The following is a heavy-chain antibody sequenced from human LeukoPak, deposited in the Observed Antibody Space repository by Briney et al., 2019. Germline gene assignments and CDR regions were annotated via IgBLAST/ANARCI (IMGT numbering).Heavy chain of an antibody. V-gene: IGHV4-34*01. J-gene: IGHJ4*02. CDR3: ARSFYSTLVDY. Sequence: SETLSLTCAVSGGSFSGYYWMWIRQPPGKGREWIGEVNHSGSTNYNPSLKSRVNISVDTSKNQFSLKLSSVTAADTAVYYCARSFYSTLVDYWGQGTLVTVSS. CDR1: GGSFSGYY. D-gene: IGHD3-22*01. CDR2: VNHSGST.